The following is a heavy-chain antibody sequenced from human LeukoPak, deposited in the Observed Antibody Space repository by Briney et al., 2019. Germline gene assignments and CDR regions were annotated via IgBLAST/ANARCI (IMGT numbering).Heavy chain of an antibody. V-gene: IGHV4-4*07. D-gene: IGHD4-17*01. CDR1: GGSISSYY. Sequence: SETLSLTCTVSGGSISSYYWSWIRQPAGKGLEWIGRIYTSGSTNYNLSLKSRVTMSVDTSKNQFSLKLSSVAAADTAVYYCAASVTPEYYFDYWGQGTLVTVSS. J-gene: IGHJ4*02. CDR2: IYTSGST. CDR3: AASVTPEYYFDY.